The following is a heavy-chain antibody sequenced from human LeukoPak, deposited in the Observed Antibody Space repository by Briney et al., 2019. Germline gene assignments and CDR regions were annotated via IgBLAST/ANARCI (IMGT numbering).Heavy chain of an antibody. Sequence: SETLSLTCSVSGVSISSADYYWSWLRQPAGQGLEWIGYTYSSGNTYYNPSLKNRLAISMDTAKNPFSLRLGAGTAADTAVYYCARTLDYYGSGNFVFAFDLWGQGALVTVSS. V-gene: IGHV4-30-4*01. D-gene: IGHD3-10*01. CDR3: ARTLDYYGSGNFVFAFDL. CDR1: GVSISSADYY. CDR2: TYSSGNT. J-gene: IGHJ3*01.